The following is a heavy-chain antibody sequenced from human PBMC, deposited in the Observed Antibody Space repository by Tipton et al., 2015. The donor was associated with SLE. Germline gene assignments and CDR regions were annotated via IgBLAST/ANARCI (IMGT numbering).Heavy chain of an antibody. V-gene: IGHV4-59*08. CDR2: IYYSGST. CDR3: ARPMERGNYFDY. Sequence: TLSLTCTVSGGSISSYYWSWIRQPPGKGLEWIGYIYYSGSTNYNPSLKSRVTISVDTSKNQFSLKLSSVTAADTAVYYCARPMERGNYFDYWGQGTLVTVSS. CDR1: GGSISSYY. J-gene: IGHJ4*02. D-gene: IGHD1-1*01.